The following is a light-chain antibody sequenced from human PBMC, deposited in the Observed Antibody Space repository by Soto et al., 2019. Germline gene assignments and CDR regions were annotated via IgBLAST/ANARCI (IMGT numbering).Light chain of an antibody. CDR1: LRISKY. J-gene: IGKJ4*01. V-gene: IGKV1-39*01. CDR2: GAS. Sequence: DIQVIQSPSSLSASVGDRVTITCRASLRISKYLNWYQQKPGKAPKLLIYGASTLQSGVPPRFSGSGSGTDFTLTISGLQPEDSATYYCQQSHSTPLTFGGGTKLEI. CDR3: QQSHSTPLT.